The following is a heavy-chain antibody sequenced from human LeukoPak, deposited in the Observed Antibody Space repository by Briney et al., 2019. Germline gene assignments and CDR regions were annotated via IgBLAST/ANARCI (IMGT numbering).Heavy chain of an antibody. J-gene: IGHJ4*02. Sequence: KPGGSLRLSCAASGFTFGSYSMNWVRQAPGKGLEWVSYISSSYIYYADSVKGRFTISRDNAKNSLYLQMNSLRAEDTAVYYCARVIRDGYNCCDYWGQGTLVTVSS. CDR3: ARVIRDGYNCCDY. CDR1: GFTFGSYS. D-gene: IGHD5-24*01. CDR2: ISSSYI. V-gene: IGHV3-21*05.